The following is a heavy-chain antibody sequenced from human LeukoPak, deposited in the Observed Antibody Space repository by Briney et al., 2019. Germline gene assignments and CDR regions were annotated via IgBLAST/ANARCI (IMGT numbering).Heavy chain of an antibody. CDR3: ARDAPGGYYDSSGTQPFDP. V-gene: IGHV3-21*01. CDR2: ISSSSSYI. CDR1: GFTFSSYS. Sequence: GGSLRLSCAASGFTFSSYSMNWVRQAPGKGLEWVSSISSSSSYIYYADSVKGRFTISRDNAKNSLYLQMNSLRAEDTAVYYCARDAPGGYYDSSGTQPFDPWGQGTLVTVSS. J-gene: IGHJ5*02. D-gene: IGHD3-22*01.